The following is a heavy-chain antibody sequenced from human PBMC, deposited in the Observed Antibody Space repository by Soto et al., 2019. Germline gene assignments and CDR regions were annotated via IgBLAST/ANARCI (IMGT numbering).Heavy chain of an antibody. CDR3: ALSHTVTTDY. CDR2: ISSSSSYI. J-gene: IGHJ4*02. V-gene: IGHV3-21*01. CDR1: GFTFSSYA. Sequence: PGGSLRLSCAASGFTFSSYAMSWVRQAPGKGLEWVSSISSSSSYIYYADSVKGRFTISRDNAKNSLYLQMNSLRAEDTAVYYCALSHTVTTDYWGQGTLVTVSS. D-gene: IGHD4-17*01.